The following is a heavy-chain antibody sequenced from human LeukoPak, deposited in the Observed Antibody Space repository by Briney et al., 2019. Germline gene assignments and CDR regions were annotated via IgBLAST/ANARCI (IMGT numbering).Heavy chain of an antibody. CDR2: IIPNSGAT. CDR1: GYTFTRYG. V-gene: IGHV1-2*02. CDR3: ARGEEGNYYYYYGMDV. Sequence: GASVKVSCKASGYTFTRYGISWVRQAPGQGLEWMGWIIPNSGATKYAQKFQGRVTMTWDTSISAVYMELSRLISDDTAVYYCARGEEGNYYYYYGMDVWGQGTTVTVSS. J-gene: IGHJ6*02.